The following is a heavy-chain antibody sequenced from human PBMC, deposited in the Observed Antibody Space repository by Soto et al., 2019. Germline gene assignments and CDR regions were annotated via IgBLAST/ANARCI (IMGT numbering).Heavy chain of an antibody. CDR3: AIGRWTQTTSDYYLDY. CDR2: INAGCGHA. D-gene: IGHD1-1*01. Sequence: ASGRDSCQASGYTFTGYAIHWVRQAPGQRRARLGSINAGCGHAKSAQKFQCRGTITSDPSATTAYMELSSLRSEDTAAYFCAIGRWTQTTSDYYLDYWGQGTLVTVSS. V-gene: IGHV1-3*01. J-gene: IGHJ4*02. CDR1: GYTFTGYA.